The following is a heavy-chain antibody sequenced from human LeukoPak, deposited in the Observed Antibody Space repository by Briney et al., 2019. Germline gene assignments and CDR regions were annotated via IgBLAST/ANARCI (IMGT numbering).Heavy chain of an antibody. V-gene: IGHV3-74*01. Sequence: GGSLRLFCAASGFTFSSHWMHWVRQAPGKGLVWVSRINSDGSSTSYADSVKGRFTISRDNAKNTLYLQMNSLRAEDTAVYYCASPPYYYDSSGYYHWGQGTLVTVSS. J-gene: IGHJ5*02. CDR3: ASPPYYYDSSGYYH. D-gene: IGHD3-22*01. CDR1: GFTFSSHW. CDR2: INSDGSST.